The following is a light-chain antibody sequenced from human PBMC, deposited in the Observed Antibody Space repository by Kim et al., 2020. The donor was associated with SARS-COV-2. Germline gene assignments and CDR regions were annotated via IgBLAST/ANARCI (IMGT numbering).Light chain of an antibody. CDR2: ATS. CDR3: QQRSSSPPA. CDR1: QSISRY. Sequence: DIQMTQSPSSLSASVGDRVTITCRASQSISRYLDWFQQKPGKASKLLIYATSSLQSGVPSRFSGSGSGTDFTLTISSLQPEDFATYFCQQRSSSPPAFGGRTKVEIK. V-gene: IGKV1-39*01. J-gene: IGKJ4*01.